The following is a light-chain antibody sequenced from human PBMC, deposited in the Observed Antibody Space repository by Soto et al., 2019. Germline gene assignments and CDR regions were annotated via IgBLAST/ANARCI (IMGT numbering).Light chain of an antibody. CDR2: DVF. CDR1: SKDVGRDNY. CDR3: SSYGGRNKFVV. Sequence: QSALTQPPSASGSLGQSVTISCSGTSKDVGRDNYVSWYQQHAGQTPKVIIYDVFQRPSGVPDRFSGSKSGTTAYLTVSNIQFEDEADYFCSSYGGRNKFVVFGGGTQLTVL. J-gene: IGLJ2*01. V-gene: IGLV2-8*01.